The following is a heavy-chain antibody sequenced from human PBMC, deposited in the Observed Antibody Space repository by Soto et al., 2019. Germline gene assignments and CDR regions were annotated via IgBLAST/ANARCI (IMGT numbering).Heavy chain of an antibody. CDR1: GYTXTSYG. CDR3: ATNQETSWFGELLQYYFDY. CDR2: ISAYNCNT. Sequence: SXKVSFKAAGYTXTSYGIGWVRQAPGQGLEWIGWISAYNCNTNYAQKLKVRVTMTKDTSTSTAYIELRSLRSDDTAVYYFATNQETSWFGELLQYYFDYWGQGTLGTVSS. J-gene: IGHJ4*02. D-gene: IGHD3-10*01. V-gene: IGHV1-18*01.